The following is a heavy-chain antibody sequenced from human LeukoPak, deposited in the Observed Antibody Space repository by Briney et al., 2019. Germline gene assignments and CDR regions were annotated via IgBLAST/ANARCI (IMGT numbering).Heavy chain of an antibody. V-gene: IGHV1-69*13. J-gene: IGHJ5*02. D-gene: IGHD3-22*01. Sequence: SVKVSCTASGGTFSSYAISWVRQAPGQGLEWMGGIIPIFGTANYAQKFQGRVTITADESTSTAYMELSSLRSEDTAVYYCARVVLDDSSGYYYSNWFDPWGQGTLVTVSS. CDR2: IIPIFGTA. CDR3: ARVVLDDSSGYYYSNWFDP. CDR1: GGTFSSYA.